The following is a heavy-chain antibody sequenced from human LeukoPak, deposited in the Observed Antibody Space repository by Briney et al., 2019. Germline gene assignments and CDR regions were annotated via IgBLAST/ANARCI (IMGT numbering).Heavy chain of an antibody. D-gene: IGHD4-17*01. J-gene: IGHJ5*02. Sequence: ASVKVSCKASGYTFTVYYMHWVRQAPGQGLEWMGWINPNSGGTNYAQKFQGRVTMIRDTSISTAYMELSRLRSDDTAVYYCARDSLSRRPGMTTVTTNWFDPWGQGTLVTVSS. CDR2: INPNSGGT. V-gene: IGHV1-2*02. CDR1: GYTFTVYY. CDR3: ARDSLSRRPGMTTVTTNWFDP.